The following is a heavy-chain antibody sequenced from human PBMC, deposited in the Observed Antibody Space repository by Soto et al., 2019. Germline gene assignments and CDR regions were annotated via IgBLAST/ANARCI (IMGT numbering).Heavy chain of an antibody. CDR2: TYYRSRWYN. CDR1: GDSVSGNSAA. V-gene: IGHV6-1*01. D-gene: IGHD3-16*01. CDR3: ARELPYYVSSDSYLDY. Sequence: SQTLSLTCAISGDSVSGNSAAWNWIRQSPSRGLEWLGRTYYRSRWYNDYAVSVKSRITVTPDTSKNQFSLHLNSVTPEDTAAYYCARELPYYVSSDSYLDYWGQGALVTVSS. J-gene: IGHJ4*02.